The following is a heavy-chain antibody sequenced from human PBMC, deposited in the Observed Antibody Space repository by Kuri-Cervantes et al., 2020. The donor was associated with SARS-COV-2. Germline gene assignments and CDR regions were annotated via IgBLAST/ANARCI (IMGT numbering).Heavy chain of an antibody. D-gene: IGHD2-2*01. Sequence: ASVKVSCKASGYTFTSYGISWVRQAPGQGLEWMGWISAYNGNTNYAQKLQGRVTMTTDTSTSTAYMELRSLGSDDAAVYYRARGGESPIVVVPAAIPLFDYWGQGTLVTVSS. CDR1: GYTFTSYG. CDR2: ISAYNGNT. J-gene: IGHJ4*02. CDR3: ARGGESPIVVVPAAIPLFDY. V-gene: IGHV1-18*01.